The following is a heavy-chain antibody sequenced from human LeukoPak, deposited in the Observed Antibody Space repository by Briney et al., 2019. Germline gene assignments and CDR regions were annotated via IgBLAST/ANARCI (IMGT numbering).Heavy chain of an antibody. Sequence: SETLSLTCTVSGGSISSSSYYWGWIRQPPGKGLEWIGSIYYSGSTYYNPSLKSRVTISVDTSKNQLSLKLSSVTAADTAVYYCAREDIVVVPAEAFDYWGQGTLSPSPQ. CDR3: AREDIVVVPAEAFDY. D-gene: IGHD2-2*01. CDR1: GGSISSSSYY. J-gene: IGHJ4*02. V-gene: IGHV4-39*02. CDR2: IYYSGST.